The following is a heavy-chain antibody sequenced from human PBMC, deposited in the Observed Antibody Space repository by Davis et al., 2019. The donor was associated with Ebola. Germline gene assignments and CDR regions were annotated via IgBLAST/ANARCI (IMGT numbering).Heavy chain of an antibody. CDR3: AKVHPPTTVTTGWFDP. CDR2: ISVRSIT. CDR1: GFIFSSYA. J-gene: IGHJ5*02. D-gene: IGHD4-17*01. V-gene: IGHV3-23*01. Sequence: GESLKISCAASGFIFSSYAMSWVRQAPGKGLEWVSSISVRSITYHADSVKGRFTISRDNSKNTLYLQMNSLRAEDTAVYYCAKVHPPTTVTTGWFDPWSQGTLVTVSS.